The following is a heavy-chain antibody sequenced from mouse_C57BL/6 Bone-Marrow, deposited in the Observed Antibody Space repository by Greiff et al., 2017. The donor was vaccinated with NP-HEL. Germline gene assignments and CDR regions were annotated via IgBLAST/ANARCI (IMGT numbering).Heavy chain of an antibody. CDR1: GYSITSGYY. V-gene: IGHV3-6*01. CDR3: ATTLVASYYYAMDY. Sequence: EVKLQESGPGLVKPSQSLSLTCSVTGYSITSGYYWNWIRQFPGNKLEWMGYISYDGSNNYNPSLKNRISITRDTSKNQFFLKLNSVTTEDTATYYCATTLVASYYYAMDYWGQGTSVTVSS. CDR2: ISYDGSN. D-gene: IGHD1-1*01. J-gene: IGHJ4*01.